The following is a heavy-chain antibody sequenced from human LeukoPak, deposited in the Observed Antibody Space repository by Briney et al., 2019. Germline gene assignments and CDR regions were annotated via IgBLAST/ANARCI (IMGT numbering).Heavy chain of an antibody. CDR1: GFTFSSYG. Sequence: GGFLRFSGAASGFTFSSYGMHWVRKAPGKGLEWVAFIRYDGSNKYYADSVKGRFTISRDNSKNTLYLQMNSLRAEDTAVYYCAKHPGDFTGIVNYYYMDVWGKGTTVTVSS. V-gene: IGHV3-30*02. CDR2: IRYDGSNK. D-gene: IGHD1-26*01. CDR3: AKHPGDFTGIVNYYYMDV. J-gene: IGHJ6*03.